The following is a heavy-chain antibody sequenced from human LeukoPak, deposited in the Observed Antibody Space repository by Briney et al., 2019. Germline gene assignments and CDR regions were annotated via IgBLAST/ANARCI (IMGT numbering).Heavy chain of an antibody. Sequence: GGSLRLSCAASGFTFSSYSMNWVRQAPGKGLEWVSSISSSSSYIYYADSVKGRFTISRDNAKNSLYLQMNSLRAEDTAVYYCARECIVEVTAIPSNHYYYGMDVWGQGTTVTVSS. CDR1: GFTFSSYS. CDR3: ARECIVEVTAIPSNHYYYGMDV. J-gene: IGHJ6*02. V-gene: IGHV3-21*01. CDR2: ISSSSSYI. D-gene: IGHD2-21*02.